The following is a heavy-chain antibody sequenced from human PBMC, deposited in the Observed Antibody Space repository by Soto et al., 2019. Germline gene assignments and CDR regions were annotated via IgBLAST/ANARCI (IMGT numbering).Heavy chain of an antibody. CDR3: ARDFATGTTFNSYYYGMDV. Sequence: ASVKVSCKASGYTFTGYYMHWVRQAPGQGLEWMGWINPNSGGTNYAQKFQGWVTMTRDTSISTAYMELSRLRSDDTAVYYCARDFATGTTFNSYYYGMDVWGQGPAVTVSS. CDR2: INPNSGGT. CDR1: GYTFTGYY. V-gene: IGHV1-2*04. D-gene: IGHD1-1*01. J-gene: IGHJ6*02.